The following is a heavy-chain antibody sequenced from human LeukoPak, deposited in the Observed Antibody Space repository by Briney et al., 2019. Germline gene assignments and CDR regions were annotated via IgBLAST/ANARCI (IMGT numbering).Heavy chain of an antibody. Sequence: GGSLRLSCAASGFTFSDYYMSWIRQAPGKGLEWVSYISSSSGTTYYADSVRGRFTISRDNAKNSLYLQMNSLRAEDTAVYYCASRATGIDYWGQGTLVTVSS. D-gene: IGHD5-12*01. CDR1: GFTFSDYY. CDR3: ASRATGIDY. V-gene: IGHV3-11*04. CDR2: ISSSSGTT. J-gene: IGHJ4*02.